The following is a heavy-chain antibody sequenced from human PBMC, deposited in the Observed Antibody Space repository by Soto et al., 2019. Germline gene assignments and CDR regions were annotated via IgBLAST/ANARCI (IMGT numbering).Heavy chain of an antibody. CDR2: TYYRSRWYT. CDR1: GDSVCSNSAA. D-gene: IGHD1-1*01. V-gene: IGHV6-1*01. Sequence: XQTLSLTCAISGDSVCSNSAACNWIRHSPSRGLEWLGRTYYRSRWYTDYAVSVKSRITINPDTSKNQLSLQLNSVTPEDPAVYYCKNWGMDVWGQGTTVTVTS. J-gene: IGHJ6*02. CDR3: KNWGMDV.